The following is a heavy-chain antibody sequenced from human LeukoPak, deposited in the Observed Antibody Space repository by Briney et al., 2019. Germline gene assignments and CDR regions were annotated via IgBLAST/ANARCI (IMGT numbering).Heavy chain of an antibody. CDR3: ARLSGRVVCSAGSCYIDS. CDR1: GYSFTTSW. J-gene: IGHJ4*02. Sequence: GESLKISCESSGYSFTTSWIGWVRQMPGKGLEWMGIIYPGDSDTRYSPSFQGQVTISADKSVNTAYLQWSSLKASDTAMYYCARLSGRVVCSAGSCYIDSWGQGTLVTVSS. D-gene: IGHD2-15*01. CDR2: IYPGDSDT. V-gene: IGHV5-51*01.